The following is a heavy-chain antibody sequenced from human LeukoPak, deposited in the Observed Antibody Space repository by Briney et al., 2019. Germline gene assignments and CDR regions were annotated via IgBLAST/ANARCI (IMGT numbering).Heavy chain of an antibody. V-gene: IGHV3-48*01. Sequence: GGSLRLSCAASGFTFSSYSMNWVRQAPGKGLEWVSYISSSSSTIYYADSVKGRFTVSRDNAKNSLYLQMDSLRAEDTAVYCCARISGSYYPDAFDIWGQGTVVTVSS. J-gene: IGHJ3*02. D-gene: IGHD1-26*01. CDR1: GFTFSSYS. CDR2: ISSSSSTI. CDR3: ARISGSYYPDAFDI.